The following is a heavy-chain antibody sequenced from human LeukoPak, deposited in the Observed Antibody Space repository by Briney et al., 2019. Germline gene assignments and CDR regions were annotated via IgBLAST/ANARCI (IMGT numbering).Heavy chain of an antibody. J-gene: IGHJ4*02. CDR3: ARNLDGDYVDY. D-gene: IGHD4-17*01. CDR1: GGSISSSSTYY. Sequence: SETLSLTCTVSGGSISSSSTYYWGWIRQPPGKGLEWIGTINYSGSTYYNPSLRSRVTISVDTSKDQFSLKLTSVTAADTAIYYCARNLDGDYVDYWGQGTLVTVSS. CDR2: INYSGST. V-gene: IGHV4-39*07.